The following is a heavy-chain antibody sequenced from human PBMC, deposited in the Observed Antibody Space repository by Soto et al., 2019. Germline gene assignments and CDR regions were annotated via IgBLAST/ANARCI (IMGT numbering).Heavy chain of an antibody. V-gene: IGHV4-59*01. D-gene: IGHD2-2*01. CDR1: GGAITGYY. CDR3: ARDMPVGPTLNFYYGMDV. J-gene: IGHJ6*02. CDR2: IYYKANT. Sequence: QVRLQGSGPRLVKPSETLSLTCTVSGGAITGYYWSWIRQTPEKGLEWIGSIYYKANTNYNPSLKSRVTISIDTSKQNFSLKMRSVTAADAAVYYCARDMPVGPTLNFYYGMDVWGQGTTVTVSS.